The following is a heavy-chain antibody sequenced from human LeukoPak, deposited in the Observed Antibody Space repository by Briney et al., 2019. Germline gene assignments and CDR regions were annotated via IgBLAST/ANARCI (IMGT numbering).Heavy chain of an antibody. J-gene: IGHJ4*02. V-gene: IGHV6-1*01. CDR1: GDSVSSNSAA. D-gene: IGHD3-9*01. CDR2: TYYRSKWYN. CDR3: ARVAEYYDILTGYHPRDY. Sequence: SQTLSLTCAISGDSVSSNSAAWNWIRQSPSRGLEWLGRTYYRSKWYNDYAVSVISRITINPDTSKNQFSLQLNSVTPEDTAVYYCARVAEYYDILTGYHPRDYWGQGTLVTVSS.